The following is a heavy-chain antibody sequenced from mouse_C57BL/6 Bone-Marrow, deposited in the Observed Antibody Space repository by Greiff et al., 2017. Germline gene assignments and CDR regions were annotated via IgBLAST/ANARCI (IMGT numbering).Heavy chain of an antibody. CDR3: ARGWLRYFDV. Sequence: VQLQESGAELARPGASVKLSCKASGYTFTSYGISWVKQRTGQGLEWIGEIYPRSGNTYYNEKFKGKATLTADKSSSAAYMELRSLTSEDSAVYFCARGWLRYFDVWGTGTTVTVSS. V-gene: IGHV1-81*01. D-gene: IGHD2-3*01. CDR2: IYPRSGNT. J-gene: IGHJ1*03. CDR1: GYTFTSYG.